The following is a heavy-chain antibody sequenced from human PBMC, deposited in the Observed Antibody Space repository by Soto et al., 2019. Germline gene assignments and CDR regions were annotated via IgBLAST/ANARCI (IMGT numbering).Heavy chain of an antibody. D-gene: IGHD3-3*01. CDR1: GFTFSSYG. CDR3: ARDAKYFDFWSGYYNWFDP. CDR2: IWYDGSNK. J-gene: IGHJ5*02. V-gene: IGHV3-33*01. Sequence: QSGGSLRLSCAASGFTFSSYGMHWVRQAPGKGLEWVAVIWYDGSNKYYADSVKGRFTISRDNSKDTLYLQMNSLRAEDTAVYYCARDAKYFDFWSGYYNWFDPWGQGTLVTVSS.